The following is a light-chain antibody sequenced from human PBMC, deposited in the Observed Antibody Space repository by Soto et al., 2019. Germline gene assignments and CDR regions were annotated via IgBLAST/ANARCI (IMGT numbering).Light chain of an antibody. V-gene: IGKV1-5*01. CDR2: DAS. CDR3: QQET. J-gene: IGKJ1*01. Sequence: DIQMTQSPSTLSASVGDRVTITCRASQSISSWLAWYQQKPGKAPKLLIYDASSLESGVPSRFSGSGSGTEFTLTISSLQPDDFATYYCQQETFGQGTKVEIE. CDR1: QSISSW.